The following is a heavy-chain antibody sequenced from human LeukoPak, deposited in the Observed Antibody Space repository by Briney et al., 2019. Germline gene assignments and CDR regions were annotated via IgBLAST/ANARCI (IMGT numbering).Heavy chain of an antibody. J-gene: IGHJ6*03. CDR1: GGSISSSSYY. CDR2: IYYSGST. Sequence: PSETLSLTCTVSGGSISSSSYYWGWIRQPPGKGLEWIGSIYYSGSTYYNPSLKSRVTISVDTSKNQFSLKLSSVTAADTAVYYCARGGQSYSSGWYYYYYMDVWGKGITVTVSS. D-gene: IGHD6-19*01. CDR3: ARGGQSYSSGWYYYYYMDV. V-gene: IGHV4-39*01.